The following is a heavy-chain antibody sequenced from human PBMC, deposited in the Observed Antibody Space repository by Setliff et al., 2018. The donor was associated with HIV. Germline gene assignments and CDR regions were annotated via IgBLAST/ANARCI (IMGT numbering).Heavy chain of an antibody. Sequence: ASVKVSCKASGYTFSSYGLTWVRQAPGQGLEWMGWISGYDGDKKYAQKFQGRVTITADESTSTAYMELSSLRSEDTAVYYCARDRGISGSLGYYYYYMDVWGKGTTVTVSS. D-gene: IGHD3-10*01. CDR3: ARDRGISGSLGYYYYYMDV. J-gene: IGHJ6*03. CDR2: ISGYDGDK. CDR1: GYTFSSYG. V-gene: IGHV1-18*01.